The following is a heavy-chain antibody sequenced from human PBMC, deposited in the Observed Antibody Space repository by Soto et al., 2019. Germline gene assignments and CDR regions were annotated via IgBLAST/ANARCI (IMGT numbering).Heavy chain of an antibody. CDR1: GYTFTTYG. CDR2: ISAYNGNT. J-gene: IGHJ3*02. V-gene: IGHV1-18*01. Sequence: QVQLLQSGVEVKKPGASVKVSCKASGYTFTTYGISWVRQAPGQGLVWMGWISAYNGNTNYAQKFQGRVTMTTDTSTSTAYMELRSLRTDDTAVDYCARGQYSEAAFDIWGQGTMVTVSS. CDR3: ARGQYSEAAFDI. D-gene: IGHD1-26*01.